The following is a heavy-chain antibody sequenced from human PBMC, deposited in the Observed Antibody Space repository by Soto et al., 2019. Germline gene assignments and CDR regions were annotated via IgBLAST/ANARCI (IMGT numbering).Heavy chain of an antibody. D-gene: IGHD3-22*01. CDR3: AREGQYYDSSGYLDY. Sequence: GGSLRLSCAASGFTFSSYAMHGVRQAPGKGLEWVAVISYDGSNKYYADSVKGRFTISRDNSKNTLYLQMNSLRAEDTAVYYCAREGQYYDSSGYLDYWGQGTMVTVSS. J-gene: IGHJ4*02. CDR1: GFTFSSYA. CDR2: ISYDGSNK. V-gene: IGHV3-30-3*01.